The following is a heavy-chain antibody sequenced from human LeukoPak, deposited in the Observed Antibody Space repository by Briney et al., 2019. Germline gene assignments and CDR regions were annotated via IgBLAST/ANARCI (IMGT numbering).Heavy chain of an antibody. CDR1: GYTFTVYG. J-gene: IGHJ4*02. CDR3: ARDVEGHIAVPDY. V-gene: IGHV1-18*04. CDR2: ISAYNGNT. Sequence: ASVKVSFKASGYTFTVYGISWVRQAPGQGLEGMGWISAYNGNTNYAQKLQGRVTMTTDTSTSTAYIELRSLRSDDTAVYYCARDVEGHIAVPDYWGQGTLVTVSS. D-gene: IGHD6-19*01.